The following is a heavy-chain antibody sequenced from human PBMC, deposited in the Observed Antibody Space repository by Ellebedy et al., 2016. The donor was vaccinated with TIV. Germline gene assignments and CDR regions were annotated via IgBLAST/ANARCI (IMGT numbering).Heavy chain of an antibody. J-gene: IGHJ4*02. CDR1: GSTVSSNY. CDR2: IYSGGNT. Sequence: GESLKISCAASGSTVSSNYMSWVRQAPGKGLEWVSVIYSGGNTYYADSVRGRFTVPRDNSKNTLYLQMNSLRAEDTAVYYCARGVFGEFLDYWGQGTLVTVSS. V-gene: IGHV3-53*01. CDR3: ARGVFGEFLDY. D-gene: IGHD3-10*02.